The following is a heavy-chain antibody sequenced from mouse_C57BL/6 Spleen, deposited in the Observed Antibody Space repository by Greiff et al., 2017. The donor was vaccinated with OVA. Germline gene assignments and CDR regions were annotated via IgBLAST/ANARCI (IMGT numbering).Heavy chain of an antibody. CDR1: GFTFSDYG. CDR2: ISSGSSTI. Sequence: EVQGVESGGGLVKPGGSLKLSCAASGFTFSDYGMHWVRQAPEKGLEWVAYISSGSSTIYYADTVKGRFTISRDNAKNTLFLQMTSLRSEDTAMYYCARRSSSYPYYFDYWGQGTTLTVSS. D-gene: IGHD1-1*01. J-gene: IGHJ2*01. CDR3: ARRSSSYPYYFDY. V-gene: IGHV5-17*01.